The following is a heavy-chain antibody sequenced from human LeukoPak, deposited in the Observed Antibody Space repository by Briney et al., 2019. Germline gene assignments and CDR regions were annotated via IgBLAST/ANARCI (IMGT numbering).Heavy chain of an antibody. Sequence: GGSLRLSCAASGFTVSSNYMSWVRQAPGKVLEWVSVIYSGGSTYYADSVKGRFPISRDNSKTTLYLQMNSLRAEDTAVYYCARAARQLDDAFDIWGQGTMVTVSS. CDR1: GFTVSSNY. J-gene: IGHJ3*02. CDR3: ARAARQLDDAFDI. D-gene: IGHD6-6*01. V-gene: IGHV3-53*01. CDR2: IYSGGST.